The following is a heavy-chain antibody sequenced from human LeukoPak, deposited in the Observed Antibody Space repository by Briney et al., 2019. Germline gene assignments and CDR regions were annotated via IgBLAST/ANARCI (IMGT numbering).Heavy chain of an antibody. D-gene: IGHD3-16*02. CDR1: GVSISSYY. V-gene: IGHV4-59*12. CDR3: ARDYRVSLSDTSPDDAFDV. CDR2: ISYSGNT. Sequence: SETLSLTCTVSGVSISSYYWTWIRQPPGKGLEWIGYISYSGNTKYNPSLKSRVTISVDTSKNQFSLKLSSVTAADTAVYYCARDYRVSLSDTSPDDAFDVWGQGTVVTVSS. J-gene: IGHJ3*01.